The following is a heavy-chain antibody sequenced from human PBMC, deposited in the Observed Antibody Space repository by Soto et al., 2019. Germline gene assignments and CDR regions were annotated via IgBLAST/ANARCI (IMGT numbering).Heavy chain of an antibody. CDR1: GFSFSNNG. CDR2: ISYDGSKK. D-gene: IGHD3-16*01. J-gene: IGHJ4*02. Sequence: GGSLRLSCAASGFSFSNNGMHWVRQAPGKGLEWVAIISYDGSKKFYADSVKGRFTISRDNSKNTLYLQMNNLRVEDTAVYYCAKDRVESGLGEIDYWGQGTLVTVSS. V-gene: IGHV3-30*18. CDR3: AKDRVESGLGEIDY.